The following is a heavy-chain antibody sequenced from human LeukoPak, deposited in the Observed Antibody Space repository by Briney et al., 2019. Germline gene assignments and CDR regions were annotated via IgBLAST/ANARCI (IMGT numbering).Heavy chain of an antibody. V-gene: IGHV4-39*01. J-gene: IGHJ6*03. CDR3: ARHSYSSSWYVPRAYYYYMDV. CDR2: IYYSGST. CDR1: GGSISSSSYY. D-gene: IGHD6-13*01. Sequence: PSETLSLTCTVSGGSISSSSYYWGWLRQPPGKGLEWIGSIYYSGSTYYNPSLKSRVTISVDTSKNQFSLKLSSVTAADTAVYYCARHSYSSSWYVPRAYYYYMDVWGKGTTVTISS.